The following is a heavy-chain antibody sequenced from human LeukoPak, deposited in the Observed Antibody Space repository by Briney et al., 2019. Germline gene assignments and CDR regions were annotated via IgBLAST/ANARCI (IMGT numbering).Heavy chain of an antibody. J-gene: IGHJ6*03. CDR2: IYISGST. V-gene: IGHV4-4*09. CDR1: GGSISSYY. CDR3: ARVSPYSSSSGGSNYYMDV. D-gene: IGHD6-6*01. Sequence: SETLSLTCTVSGGSISSYYWSWIRQPPGKGLEWIGYIYISGSTNYNPSLKSRVTISVDTSKNQFSLKLSSVTAADTAVYYCARVSPYSSSSGGSNYYMDVWGKGTTVTVSS.